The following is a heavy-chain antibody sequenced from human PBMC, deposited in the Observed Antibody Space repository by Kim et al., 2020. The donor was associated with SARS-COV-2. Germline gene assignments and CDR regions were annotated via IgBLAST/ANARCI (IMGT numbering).Heavy chain of an antibody. J-gene: IGHJ4*02. Sequence: SVKVSCKASGGTFSSYAISWVRQAPGQGLEWMGRIIPILGIANYAQKFQGRVTITADKSTSTAYMELSSLRSEDTAVYYCARDGSGTQTESYWGQGTLVTVSS. CDR3: ARDGSGTQTESY. CDR1: GGTFSSYA. D-gene: IGHD3-10*01. V-gene: IGHV1-69*04. CDR2: IIPILGIA.